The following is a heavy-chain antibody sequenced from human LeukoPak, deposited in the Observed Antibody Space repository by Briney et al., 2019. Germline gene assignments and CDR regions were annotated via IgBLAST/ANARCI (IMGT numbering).Heavy chain of an antibody. CDR2: ISGSGGST. J-gene: IGHJ4*02. D-gene: IGHD1-26*01. CDR3: AKDQWEPHPSHPFDY. CDR1: GFTFSSYE. Sequence: PGGSLRLSCAASGFTFSSYEMNWVRQAPGKGLEWVSAISGSGGSTYYADSVKGRFTISRDNSKNTLYLQMNSLRAEDTAVYYCAKDQWEPHPSHPFDYWGQGTLVTVSS. V-gene: IGHV3-23*01.